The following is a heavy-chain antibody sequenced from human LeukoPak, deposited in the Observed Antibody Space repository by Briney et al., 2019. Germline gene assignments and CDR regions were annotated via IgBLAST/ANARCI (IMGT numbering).Heavy chain of an antibody. CDR3: ARDSRVATIQASTGSYGMDV. D-gene: IGHD5-12*01. Sequence: PSQTLSLTCTVSGGSISSGGYYWSWIRQHPGKGLEWIGYIYYSGSTYYNPSLKNRVTISVDTSKNQFSLKLSSVTAADTAVYYCARDSRVATIQASTGSYGMDVWGKGTTVTVSS. V-gene: IGHV4-31*03. CDR1: GGSISSGGYY. CDR2: IYYSGST. J-gene: IGHJ6*04.